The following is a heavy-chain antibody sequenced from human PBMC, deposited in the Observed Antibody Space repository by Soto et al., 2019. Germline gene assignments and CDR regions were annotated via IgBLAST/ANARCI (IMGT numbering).Heavy chain of an antibody. CDR2: ISSSDST. J-gene: IGHJ4*02. CDR3: STEVQPVVRREYDS. CDR1: GFTFSTCT. V-gene: IGHV3-21*01. D-gene: IGHD1-1*01. Sequence: EVQVVESGGGLVKPGGSLRLSCAGSGFTFSTCTMNWVRQAPGKGLEWVASISSSDSTYYADSVEGRFTISRDNARNSLYLQMSTLRAEDTAVYYCSTEVQPVVRREYDSWAQGTLVTVSS.